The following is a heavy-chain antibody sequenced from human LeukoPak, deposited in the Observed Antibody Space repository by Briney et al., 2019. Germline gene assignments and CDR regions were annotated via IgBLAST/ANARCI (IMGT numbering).Heavy chain of an antibody. CDR1: GFIFKKYW. CDR2: IKEDGSET. Sequence: GGSLRLSCAASGFIFKKYWMNWVRQVPGKGLECLANIKEDGSETYYADSVKGRFTISRGNPKNLLFLQINSLRVEDAAVYYCARETPRRGETRDGYRWGQGTVVTVSS. V-gene: IGHV3-7*01. J-gene: IGHJ4*02. CDR3: ARETPRRGETRDGYR. D-gene: IGHD5-24*01.